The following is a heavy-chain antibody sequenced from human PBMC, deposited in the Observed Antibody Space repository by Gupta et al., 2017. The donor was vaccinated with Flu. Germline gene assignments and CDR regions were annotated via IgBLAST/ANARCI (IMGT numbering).Heavy chain of an antibody. CDR1: GGSVSGYY. V-gene: IGHV4-59*08. J-gene: IGHJ6*02. D-gene: IGHD1-26*01. CDR2: ILYSGAT. CDR3: ARHDIGPLYRNGMDV. Sequence: QVQLQESGPGLVKPSETLSLTCTVSGGSVSGYYWSWIRQPPGDGLEWIAYILYSGATIYNPSLKSRVTISVDTSKNQVSLKVNSVTAADTAVYYCARHDIGPLYRNGMDVGGQGTTVTVSS.